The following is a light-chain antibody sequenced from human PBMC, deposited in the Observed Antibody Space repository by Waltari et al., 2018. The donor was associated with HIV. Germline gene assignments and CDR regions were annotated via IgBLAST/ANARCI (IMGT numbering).Light chain of an antibody. J-gene: IGKJ1*01. CDR2: GAS. V-gene: IGKV3-15*01. CDR3: QQYNKWPRT. Sequence: EIVMTQSPGTLSVSPGERVTLSCRASQNVITNLAWYQQKPGQAPRLLIYGASTRATGIPPRFSGGGSGTDFTLTIGSLQSEDFTVYYCQQYNKWPRTFGQGTKVEVK. CDR1: QNVITN.